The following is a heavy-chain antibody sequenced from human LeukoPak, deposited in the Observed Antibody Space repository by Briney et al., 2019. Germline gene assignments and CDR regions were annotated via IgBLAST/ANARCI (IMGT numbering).Heavy chain of an antibody. V-gene: IGHV4-59*12. CDR1: GGSISGYY. Sequence: SETLSLTCTVSGGSISGYYWSWIRQPPGQGLEWIAYIHSNGYTNYNPSLKSRVTMSVDTSKNQFSLKLSSVTAADTAVYYCARDNHYGDYLDAFDIWGQGTMVTVSS. D-gene: IGHD4-17*01. CDR3: ARDNHYGDYLDAFDI. J-gene: IGHJ3*02. CDR2: IHSNGYT.